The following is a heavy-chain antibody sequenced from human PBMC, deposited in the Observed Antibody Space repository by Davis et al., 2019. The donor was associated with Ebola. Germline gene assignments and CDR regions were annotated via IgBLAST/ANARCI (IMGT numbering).Heavy chain of an antibody. CDR1: GYTLTELS. CDR2: FDPEDGET. J-gene: IGHJ6*02. V-gene: IGHV1-24*01. D-gene: IGHD2-2*01. Sequence: ASVQVSCKVSGYTLTELSMHWVRQAPGKGLEWMGGFDPEDGETIYAQKFQGRVTMTEDTSTDTAYMELSSLRSEDTAVYYCATSSDIVVVPAATNSRYGMDVWGQGTTVTVSS. CDR3: ATSSDIVVVPAATNSRYGMDV.